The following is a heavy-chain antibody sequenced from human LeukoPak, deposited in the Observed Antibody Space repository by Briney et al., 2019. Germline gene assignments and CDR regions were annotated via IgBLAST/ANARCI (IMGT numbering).Heavy chain of an antibody. CDR3: ARGEAVTGAFDI. V-gene: IGHV6-1*01. D-gene: IGHD5-18*01. J-gene: IGHJ3*02. Sequence: SQTVSLTCAISGESVSSNRAAWNWIRQSPSRGLELLGRTYYRSKWYNDYAVSVKSRITINPDTSKNQFSLQLNSVTPEDTAVYYCARGEAVTGAFDIWGQGTMVTVSS. CDR2: TYYRSKWYN. CDR1: GESVSSNRAA.